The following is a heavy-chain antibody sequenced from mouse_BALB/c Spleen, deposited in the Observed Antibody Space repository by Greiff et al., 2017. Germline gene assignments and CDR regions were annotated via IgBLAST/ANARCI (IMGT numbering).Heavy chain of an antibody. CDR2: IYPGNVNT. J-gene: IGHJ3*01. CDR3: ARYDDYDPSWFAY. D-gene: IGHD2-4*01. CDR1: GYTFTSYY. Sequence: QVQLQQSGAELAKPGASVRISCKASGYTFTSYYIHWVKQRPGQGLEWIGWIYPGNVNTKYNEKFKGKATLTADKSSSTAYMQLSSLTSEDSAVYFCARYDDYDPSWFAYWGQGTLVTVSA. V-gene: IGHV1S56*01.